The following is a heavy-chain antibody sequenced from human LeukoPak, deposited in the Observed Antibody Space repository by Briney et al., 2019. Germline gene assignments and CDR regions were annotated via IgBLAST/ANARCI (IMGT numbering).Heavy chain of an antibody. CDR1: GFTFSSNW. V-gene: IGHV3-74*01. J-gene: IGHJ4*02. Sequence: GGSLRLSCAASGFTFSSNWMHWVRQAPGKGLVWLSRINTDGNSTSYADSVKGRFTISRDNSKNTLYLQMNSLRAEDTAVYYCAKDHRLALANYFDYWGQGTLVTVSS. CDR3: AKDHRLALANYFDY. D-gene: IGHD6-25*01. CDR2: INTDGNST.